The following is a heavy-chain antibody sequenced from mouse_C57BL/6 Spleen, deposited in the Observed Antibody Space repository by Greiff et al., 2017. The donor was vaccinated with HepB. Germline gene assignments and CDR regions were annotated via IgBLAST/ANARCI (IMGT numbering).Heavy chain of an antibody. J-gene: IGHJ4*01. Sequence: EVQGVESGGGLVQPGGSLKLSCAASGFTFSDYYMYWVRQTPEKRLEWVAYISNGGGSTYYPDTVKGRFTISRDKAKNTLYLQMSRLKSEDTAMYYCARRGVGRGDYWGQGTSVTVSS. CDR2: ISNGGGST. CDR1: GFTFSDYY. D-gene: IGHD4-1*01. CDR3: ARRGVGRGDY. V-gene: IGHV5-12*01.